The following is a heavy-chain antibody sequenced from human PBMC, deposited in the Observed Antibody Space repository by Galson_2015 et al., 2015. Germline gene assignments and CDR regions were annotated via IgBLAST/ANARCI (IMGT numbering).Heavy chain of an antibody. D-gene: IGHD3-10*01. V-gene: IGHV4-59*01. Sequence: SESLSLTCRVSGGSIATTYWSWIRQVPGGGLEWIGYMYNGGSTDYNPSLESRVTISADKSKNQFSLELRYATTADTAIYYCARSGDKNPWFLYWGHGGLVTVS. CDR3: ARSGDKNPWFLY. CDR2: MYNGGST. CDR1: GGSIATTY. J-gene: IGHJ4*01.